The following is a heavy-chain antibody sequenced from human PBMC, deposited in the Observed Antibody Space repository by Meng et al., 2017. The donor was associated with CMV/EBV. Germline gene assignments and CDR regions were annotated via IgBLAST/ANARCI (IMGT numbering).Heavy chain of an antibody. CDR3: ARRLGQFLRWEMGY. CDR1: VLLLEADS. D-gene: IGHD5-24*01. V-gene: IGHV3-74*01. J-gene: IGHJ4*02. CDR2: IANDGSST. Sequence: EVGLVGCRGAFVRPGVFLVISCAASVLLLEADSMPWVPHVTVHGLEQISRIANDGSSTSYADSATGRLTIVTASAQNTLYLHMTSLSVADTPVYYRARRLGQFLRWEMGYWGQGTLVTVSS.